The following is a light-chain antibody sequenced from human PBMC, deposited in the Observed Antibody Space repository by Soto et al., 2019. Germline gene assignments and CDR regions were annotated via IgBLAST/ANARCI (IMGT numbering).Light chain of an antibody. V-gene: IGLV2-14*03. CDR2: DVS. CDR1: SIVVGAYNA. J-gene: IGLJ1*01. Sequence: QSALTQPASVSGSPGQSIAISCTGTSIVVGAYNAVSWYQHHPGKAPKLMIYDVSNRPSGVSDRFSGCKSGNTASLTISGLRPEDEADYYCSSYTPSGTYVFGTGTKVTVL. CDR3: SSYTPSGTYV.